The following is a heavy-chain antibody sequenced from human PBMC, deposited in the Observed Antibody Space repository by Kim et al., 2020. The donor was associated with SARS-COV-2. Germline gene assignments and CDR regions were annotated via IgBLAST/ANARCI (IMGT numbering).Heavy chain of an antibody. CDR2: IWYDGSNK. D-gene: IGHD3-10*01. J-gene: IGHJ4*02. V-gene: IGHV3-33*01. Sequence: GGSLRLSCAASGFTFSSYGMHWVRQAPGKGLEWVAVIWYDGSNKYYADSVKGRFTISRDNSKNTLNLQMNSLRAEDTAVYYCARDYGSGSRLDYWGQGTLVTVSS. CDR1: GFTFSSYG. CDR3: ARDYGSGSRLDY.